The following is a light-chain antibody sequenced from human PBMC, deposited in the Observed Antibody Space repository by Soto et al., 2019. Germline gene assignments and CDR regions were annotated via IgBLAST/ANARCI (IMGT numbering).Light chain of an antibody. CDR1: QSVSSY. CDR2: DAS. J-gene: IGKJ2*01. CDR3: QQRSNWPPYT. V-gene: IGKV3-11*01. Sequence: EIVLTQSPATLSLSPGERATLYCRASQSVSSYLAWYQQKPGQAPRLLIYDASNRATGIPARFSGSGSGTDFTLTIRSLEPEDFAVDYCQQRSNWPPYTFGQGTKLESK.